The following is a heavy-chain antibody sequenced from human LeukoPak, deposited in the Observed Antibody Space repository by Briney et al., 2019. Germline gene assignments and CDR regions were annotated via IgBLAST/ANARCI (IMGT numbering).Heavy chain of an antibody. V-gene: IGHV3-74*01. J-gene: IGHJ4*02. D-gene: IGHD3-22*01. CDR3: ARTNGDTYYYDSSGYYSDY. Sequence: GGSLRLSCAASGFTFSGYWIHWVRQAPGKGLEWVSRINPNGRTTTYADSVKGRFTISRDNAKNTVYLQMNSLRAEDTAVYYCARTNGDTYYYDSSGYYSDYWGQGTLVTVSS. CDR1: GFTFSGYW. CDR2: INPNGRTT.